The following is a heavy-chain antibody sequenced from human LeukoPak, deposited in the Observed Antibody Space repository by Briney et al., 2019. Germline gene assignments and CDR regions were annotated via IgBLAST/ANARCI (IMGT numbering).Heavy chain of an antibody. D-gene: IGHD2-15*01. CDR2: ISGSGGST. CDR3: AKAALLLGYCSGGSCQNDY. J-gene: IGHJ4*02. V-gene: IGHV3-23*01. Sequence: GGSLRLSCAASGFTFSSYAMSWVRQAPGKGLEWVAAISGSGGSTYYADSVKGRFTISRDNSKNTLYLQMNSLRAEDTAVYYCAKAALLLGYCSGGSCQNDYWGQGTLVTVSS. CDR1: GFTFSSYA.